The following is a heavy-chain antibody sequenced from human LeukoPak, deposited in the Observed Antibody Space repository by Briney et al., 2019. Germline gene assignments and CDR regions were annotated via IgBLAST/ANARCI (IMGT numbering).Heavy chain of an antibody. V-gene: IGHV3-23*01. Sequence: GGSLRLSCAASGFTFSSYAMSWVRQAPGKGLEWVSAISGSGGSTYYADSVKGRFTTSRDNSKNTLYLQMNSLRAEDTAVYYCAKSVVYCSSTSCPYYFDYWGQGTLVTVSS. D-gene: IGHD2-2*01. CDR3: AKSVVYCSSTSCPYYFDY. CDR2: ISGSGGST. J-gene: IGHJ4*02. CDR1: GFTFSSYA.